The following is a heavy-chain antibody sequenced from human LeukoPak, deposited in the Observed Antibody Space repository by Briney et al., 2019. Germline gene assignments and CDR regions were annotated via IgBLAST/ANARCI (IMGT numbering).Heavy chain of an antibody. V-gene: IGHV1-8*02. J-gene: IGHJ6*03. CDR1: GYTFTSYY. Sequence: ASVKVSCKASGYTFTSYYMHWVRQATGQGLEWMGWMNPNSGNTGYAQKFQGRVTMTRNTSISTAYMELSSLRSEDTAVYYCARTSGWSHYMDVWGKGTTVTVSS. CDR3: ARTSGWSHYMDV. CDR2: MNPNSGNT. D-gene: IGHD6-19*01.